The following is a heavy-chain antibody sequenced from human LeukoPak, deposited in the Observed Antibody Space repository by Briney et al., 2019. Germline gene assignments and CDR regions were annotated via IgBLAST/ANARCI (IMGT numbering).Heavy chain of an antibody. CDR2: INSPSGTI. CDR1: GFTFSSYI. Sequence: GGSLRLSFAASGFTFSSYIWNWVRQARGKGLEWVSHINSPSGTIYYADSVKGRFTISRDNAKNSLYLQMNSLTAEDTAVYYCARGHYLDYWGQGTLVIVSS. CDR3: ARGHYLDY. J-gene: IGHJ4*02. V-gene: IGHV3-48*01.